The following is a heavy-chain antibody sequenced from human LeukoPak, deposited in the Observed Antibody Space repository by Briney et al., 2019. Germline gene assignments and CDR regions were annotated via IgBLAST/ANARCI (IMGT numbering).Heavy chain of an antibody. D-gene: IGHD3-22*01. CDR2: IIPTFGIA. Sequence: SVKVSCKASGGTFSSYAISWVRQAPGQGLEWMGRIIPTFGIANYAQKFQGRVTITADKSTSTAYMELSSLRSEDTAVYYCARGRGYYIFDYWGQGTLVTVSS. J-gene: IGHJ4*02. CDR1: GGTFSSYA. V-gene: IGHV1-69*04. CDR3: ARGRGYYIFDY.